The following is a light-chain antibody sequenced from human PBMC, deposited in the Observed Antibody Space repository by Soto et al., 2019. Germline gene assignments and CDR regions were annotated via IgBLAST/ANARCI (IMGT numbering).Light chain of an antibody. Sequence: DIQMTQSPSSLSASVGDRVTITCRASQSISSYLNWYQQKPGKAPKLLIYAASSLENGVPSRVSSSGYGTDFTISISSLQSDDFATYCCQQGYSTLGITCGQGTRLEI. CDR1: QSISSY. CDR2: AAS. CDR3: QQGYSTLGIT. V-gene: IGKV1-39*01. J-gene: IGKJ5*01.